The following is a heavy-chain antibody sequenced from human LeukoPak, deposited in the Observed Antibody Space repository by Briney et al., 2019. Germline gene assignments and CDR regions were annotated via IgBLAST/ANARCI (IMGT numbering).Heavy chain of an antibody. J-gene: IGHJ4*02. V-gene: IGHV3-48*03. CDR1: GFTFSVFE. Sequence: GGSLRLSCAGSGFTFSVFEMNWVRQVPGKGLEWVSYITGSGNTLYYADSVKGRFTISRDNAKNSLYLQMNSLRAEDTAVYYCARFSLSYYFDYWGQGTLVTVSS. CDR3: ARFSLSYYFDY. CDR2: ITGSGNTL.